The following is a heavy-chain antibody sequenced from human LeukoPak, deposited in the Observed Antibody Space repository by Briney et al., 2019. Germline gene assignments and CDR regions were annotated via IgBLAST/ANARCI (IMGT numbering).Heavy chain of an antibody. CDR3: ARARGLAAAGYYYYYGMDV. CDR1: GGTFSSYA. V-gene: IGHV1-69*04. D-gene: IGHD6-13*01. CDR2: IIPILGIA. Sequence: SVTVSCKASGGTFSSYAISWVRQAPGQGLEWMGRIIPILGIANYAQKFQGRVTITADKSTSTAYMELSSLRSEDTAVYYCARARGLAAAGYYYYYGMDVWGQGTTVTVSS. J-gene: IGHJ6*02.